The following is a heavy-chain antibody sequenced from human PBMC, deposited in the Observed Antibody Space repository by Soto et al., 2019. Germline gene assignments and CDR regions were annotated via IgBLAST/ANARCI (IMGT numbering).Heavy chain of an antibody. Sequence: GASVKVSCKASGGTSSSYAISWVRQAPGQGLEWMGGIIPIFGTANYAQKFQGRVTITADESTSTAYMELSSLRSEDTAVYYCARSAPTESEAAFDIWGQGTMVTVSS. V-gene: IGHV1-69*13. CDR1: GGTSSSYA. CDR2: IIPIFGTA. J-gene: IGHJ3*02. CDR3: ARSAPTESEAAFDI. D-gene: IGHD3-10*01.